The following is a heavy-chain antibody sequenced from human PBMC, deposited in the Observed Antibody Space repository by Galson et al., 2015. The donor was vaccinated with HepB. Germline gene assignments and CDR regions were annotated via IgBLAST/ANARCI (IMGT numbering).Heavy chain of an antibody. J-gene: IGHJ4*02. D-gene: IGHD2-2*01. CDR2: ISAYNGRA. CDR3: AKAPGAPASVRTAGFDF. V-gene: IGHV1-18*01. Sequence: SVKVSCKASGYYFTNYGITWVRQAPGQAIEWVAMISAYNGRAHHAQKFQGRVTVTIDTSTTTGYLEMSGLRSDDTAVYFCAKAPGAPASVRTAGFDFWGQGALVTVSS. CDR1: GYYFTNYG.